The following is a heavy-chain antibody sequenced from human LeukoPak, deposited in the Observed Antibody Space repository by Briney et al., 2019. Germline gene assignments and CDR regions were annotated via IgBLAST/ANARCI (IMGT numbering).Heavy chain of an antibody. CDR3: ARRVVAATRGLYYYYYYMDV. Sequence: GGSLRLSCAASGFTFNDYYMSWIRQAPGKGLEWVSYISSSGSTIYYADSVKGRFTISRDNAKNSLYLQMNSPRAEDTAVYYCARRVVAATRGLYYYYYYMDVWGKGTTVTVSS. V-gene: IGHV3-11*01. CDR1: GFTFNDYY. CDR2: ISSSGSTI. J-gene: IGHJ6*03. D-gene: IGHD2-15*01.